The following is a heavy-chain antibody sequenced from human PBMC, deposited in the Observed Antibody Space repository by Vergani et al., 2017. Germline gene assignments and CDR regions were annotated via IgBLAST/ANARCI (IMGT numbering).Heavy chain of an antibody. CDR3: ARDRGSGSYRFDD. CDR2: ISSSSSYI. CDR1: GFTFSSYS. D-gene: IGHD1-26*01. J-gene: IGHJ4*02. Sequence: EVQLVESGGGLVKPGGSLRLSCAASGFTFSSYSMNWVRQAPGKGLEWVSSISSSSSYIYYADSVKGRFPISRDNAKNSLYLQMNSLRAEDTAVYACARDRGSGSYRFDDWVQGTLVTVSS. V-gene: IGHV3-21*01.